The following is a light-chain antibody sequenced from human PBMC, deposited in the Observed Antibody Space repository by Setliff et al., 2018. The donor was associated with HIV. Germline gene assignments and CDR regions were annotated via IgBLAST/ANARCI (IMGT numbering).Light chain of an antibody. Sequence: QSALAQPASVSGSPGQSITISCTGTNSDVGGYNYVSWYQQHPGKAPKLMIYEVSNRPSGVSDRFSGSKSGNTASLTISGLQTEDEADYFCSSYTSSSPLYVFGTGTKVTV. V-gene: IGLV2-14*01. J-gene: IGLJ1*01. CDR2: EVS. CDR1: NSDVGGYNY. CDR3: SSYTSSSPLYV.